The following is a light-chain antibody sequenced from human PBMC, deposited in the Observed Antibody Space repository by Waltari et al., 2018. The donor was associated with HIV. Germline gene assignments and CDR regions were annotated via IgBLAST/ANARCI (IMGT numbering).Light chain of an antibody. CDR2: WNT. V-gene: IGLV1-47*01. J-gene: IGLJ3*02. Sequence: QSVLTQSPSISGTPGQRVAISCSGSSSNIGNNYVSWYQQVPGTTPKLLIFWNTQPPSGVSDRFSGSVSGPSASLAVRGLRSDDEANYYCAVWDNSLSAQVFGGGTTLTVL. CDR1: SSNIGNNY. CDR3: AVWDNSLSAQV.